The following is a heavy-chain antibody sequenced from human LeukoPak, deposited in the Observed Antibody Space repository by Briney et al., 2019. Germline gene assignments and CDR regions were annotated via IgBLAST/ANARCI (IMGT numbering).Heavy chain of an antibody. D-gene: IGHD3-10*01. J-gene: IGHJ4*02. V-gene: IGHV3-48*01. Sequence: HPGGSLRLSCAASGFTFSSYSMNWVRQAPGKGLEWVSYISSSSSTIYYADSVKGRFTISRDNSKNLLVLQLNRLSAEDTAVYYCPSGVSREGHFDLWGQGPLVPVFS. CDR1: GFTFSSYS. CDR2: ISSSSSTI. CDR3: PSGVSREGHFDL.